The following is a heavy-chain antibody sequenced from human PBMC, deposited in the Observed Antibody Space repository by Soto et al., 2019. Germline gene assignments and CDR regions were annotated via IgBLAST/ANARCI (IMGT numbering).Heavy chain of an antibody. CDR3: ARDPSMTSGYYYYGMDV. Sequence: SETLSLTCTVSGGSICSGDYYWSWKSQPPGKGLEWIGYIYYSGSTYYNPSLKSRVTISVDTSKNQFSLKLSSVTAADTAVYYCARDPSMTSGYYYYGMDVWGQGTTVTVSS. CDR1: GGSICSGDYY. V-gene: IGHV4-30-4*01. CDR2: IYYSGST. J-gene: IGHJ6*02.